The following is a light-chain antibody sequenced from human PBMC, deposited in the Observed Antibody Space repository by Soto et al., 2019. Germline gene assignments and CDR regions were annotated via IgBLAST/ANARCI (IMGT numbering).Light chain of an antibody. CDR3: QQYGSSPLT. CDR2: GAS. V-gene: IGKV3-20*01. CDR1: QSVSSSY. Sequence: EIVLTQSPGTLSLSPRERATLSCRASQSVSSSYFAWYQQKPGQAPRLLIYGASSRATGIPDRFSGSGSGTDFTLTISRLEPEDFAVYYCQQYGSSPLTFGQGTKVEIK. J-gene: IGKJ1*01.